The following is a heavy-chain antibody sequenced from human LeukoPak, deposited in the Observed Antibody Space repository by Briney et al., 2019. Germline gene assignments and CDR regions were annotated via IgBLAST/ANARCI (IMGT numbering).Heavy chain of an antibody. J-gene: IGHJ5*02. Sequence: SETLSLTCSVSGGYIIDGYWSWIRQPPGKGLEWIAYIHHTGIANYNPSLKSRVIISVDTSKNQFSLKVKSVTAADTAIYYCARPQWLTTMGPWFDPWGQGSLVTVPS. CDR1: GGYIIDGY. CDR3: ARPQWLTTMGPWFDP. D-gene: IGHD6-19*01. CDR2: IHHTGIA. V-gene: IGHV4-59*03.